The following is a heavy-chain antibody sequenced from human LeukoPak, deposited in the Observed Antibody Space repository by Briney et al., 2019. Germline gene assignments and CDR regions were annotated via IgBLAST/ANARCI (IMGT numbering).Heavy chain of an antibody. V-gene: IGHV1-69*05. Sequence: ASVKVSCKASGGTFSSYAISWVRQAPGQGLEWMGGIITIFGTANYAQKFQGRVTITTDESTSTAYMELSSLRSEDTAVYYCARYGGNSDSLDYWGQGTLVTVSS. D-gene: IGHD4-23*01. CDR1: GGTFSSYA. CDR2: IITIFGTA. CDR3: ARYGGNSDSLDY. J-gene: IGHJ4*02.